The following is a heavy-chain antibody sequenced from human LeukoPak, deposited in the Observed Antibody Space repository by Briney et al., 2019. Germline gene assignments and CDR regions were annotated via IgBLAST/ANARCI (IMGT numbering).Heavy chain of an antibody. CDR3: TRETNGFGEPFDS. CDR2: FYYSGST. D-gene: IGHD3-10*01. J-gene: IGHJ4*02. CDR1: GASISSYY. Sequence: PSETLSLTCTVSGASISSYYWSWIRQPPGKGLEWIGYFYYSGSTNYNPSLKSRVTISVDTSKNQFSLKLSSVNAADTAMYYCTRETNGFGEPFDSWGQGTLVTVSS. V-gene: IGHV4-59*12.